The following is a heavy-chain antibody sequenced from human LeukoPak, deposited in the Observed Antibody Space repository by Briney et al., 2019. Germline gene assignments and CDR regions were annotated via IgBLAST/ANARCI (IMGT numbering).Heavy chain of an antibody. D-gene: IGHD3-10*01. V-gene: IGHV3-72*01. CDR1: GFTFSDHF. J-gene: IGHJ4*02. CDR3: VAMLRGVGH. Sequence: GGSLRLSCAASGFTFSDHFMDWVRQAPGKGLEWVGRSRHKGNNYATQYAASVKDRFTISRDDSKNSLHQQMNSLKTEDTAVYFCVAMLRGVGHWGQGTLVTVSS. CDR2: SRHKGNNYAT.